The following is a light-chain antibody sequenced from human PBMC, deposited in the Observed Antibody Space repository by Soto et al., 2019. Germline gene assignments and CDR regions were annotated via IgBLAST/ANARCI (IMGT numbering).Light chain of an antibody. Sequence: QSVLTQSPSVSAAPGQKVTISCSGSSSNIGNNYVSWYQQLPGTAPKLLINDNDKRPSGIPDRFSGSKSGTSATLGITGLQTGDEADYFCGTWDSGLSVVLFGGGTKLTVL. CDR2: DND. CDR1: SSNIGNNY. V-gene: IGLV1-51*01. CDR3: GTWDSGLSVVL. J-gene: IGLJ2*01.